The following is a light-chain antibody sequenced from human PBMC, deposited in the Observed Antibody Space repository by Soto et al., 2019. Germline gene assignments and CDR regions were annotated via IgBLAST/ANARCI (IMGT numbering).Light chain of an antibody. V-gene: IGKV3-20*01. CDR1: QSVSSSY. CDR2: GAS. CDR3: QQYGSSPRT. Sequence: EIVLTQSPGTLSLAPGERATISCRASQSVSSSYLAWYQQKPGQAPRLPIYGASSRATGMPDRFSGSGSGTDFAHTISRLEPEDFAGYYCQQYGSSPRTFGQGPKVEIK. J-gene: IGKJ1*01.